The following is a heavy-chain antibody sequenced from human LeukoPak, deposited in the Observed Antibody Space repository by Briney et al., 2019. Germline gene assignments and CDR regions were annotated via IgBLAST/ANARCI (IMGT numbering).Heavy chain of an antibody. V-gene: IGHV3-7*01. D-gene: IGHD3-10*01. CDR2: IKQDGSEK. CDR1: GFTFSSYW. CDR3: AREEWFGELFAYFDY. Sequence: PGGSLRLSCAASGFTFSSYWMSWVRQAPGKGLEWVANIKQDGSEKYYVDSVKGRFTISRDNAKNSLYLQMNSLRAEDTAVYYCAREEWFGELFAYFDYWGQGTLVTVSS. J-gene: IGHJ4*02.